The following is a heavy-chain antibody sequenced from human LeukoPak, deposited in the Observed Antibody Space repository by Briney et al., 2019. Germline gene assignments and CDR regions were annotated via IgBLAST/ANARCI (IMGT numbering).Heavy chain of an antibody. J-gene: IGHJ4*02. CDR1: GFTFSSYS. Sequence: GGSLRLPCAASGFTFSSYSMNWVRQAPGKGLEWVSYINSSSTTIYYADSVKGRFTISRDNAKNSLYLQMNSLRVEDTAVYYCARCTTGRTFGSLREIKRSREIDYWGQGTLVTVSP. V-gene: IGHV3-48*01. CDR2: INSSSTTI. CDR3: ARCTTGRTFGSLREIKRSREIDY. D-gene: IGHD1-1*01.